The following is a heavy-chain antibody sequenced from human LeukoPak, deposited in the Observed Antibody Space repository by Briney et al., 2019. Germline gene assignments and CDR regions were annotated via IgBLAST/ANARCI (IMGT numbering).Heavy chain of an antibody. V-gene: IGHV3-7*01. CDR1: GFTFSSYS. Sequence: GGSLRLSCAASGFTFSSYSMNWVRQAPGKGLEWVANINQDGSAKDYGGSVEGRFTISRDNAKNSLYLQMNSLTAEDTAVYFCASAPNENYFDFWGQGTLVTVSS. CDR3: ASAPNENYFDF. J-gene: IGHJ4*02. CDR2: INQDGSAK.